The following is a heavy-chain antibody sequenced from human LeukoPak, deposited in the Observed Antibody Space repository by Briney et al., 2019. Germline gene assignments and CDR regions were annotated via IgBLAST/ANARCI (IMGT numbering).Heavy chain of an antibody. Sequence: GGSLRLSCAASGFTFSAYDMHWVRQVTGKGLEWVSGIGVDGDTYYPGSVKGRFTISRDNTKNSLYLQMNSLRAKDTAVYYCARDPYYYDSSGYYRYWGQGTLVTVSS. CDR2: IGVDGDT. J-gene: IGHJ4*02. CDR3: ARDPYYYDSSGYYRY. V-gene: IGHV3-13*01. CDR1: GFTFSAYD. D-gene: IGHD3-22*01.